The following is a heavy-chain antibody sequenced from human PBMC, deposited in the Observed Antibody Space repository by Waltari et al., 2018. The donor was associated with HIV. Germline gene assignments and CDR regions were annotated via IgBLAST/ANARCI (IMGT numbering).Heavy chain of an antibody. D-gene: IGHD5-12*01. CDR3: ARDPEMATKWGY. V-gene: IGHV3-53*01. Sequence: EVQLVESGGGLIQPGGSLRLSCAASGFTVSSNYMSWVRQAPGKGLEWVSVIYIGGSTDYADSVKGRFTISRDNAKNTLYLQMNSLRAEDTAVYYCARDPEMATKWGYWGQGTLVTVSS. CDR1: GFTVSSNY. CDR2: IYIGGST. J-gene: IGHJ4*02.